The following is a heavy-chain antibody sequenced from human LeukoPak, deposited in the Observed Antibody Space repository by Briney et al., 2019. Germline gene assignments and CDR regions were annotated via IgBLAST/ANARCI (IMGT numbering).Heavy chain of an antibody. CDR2: ISGSGGST. D-gene: IGHD2-2*01. J-gene: IGHJ3*02. V-gene: IGHV3-23*01. CDR3: AREYCSSTSCWEAAFDI. CDR1: GFTFSSYA. Sequence: GGSLRLSCAASGFTFSSYAMSWVRQAPGKGLEWVSAISGSGGSTYYADSVKGRFTISRDNAKNSLYLQMNSLRAEDTAVYYCAREYCSSTSCWEAAFDIWGQGTMVTVSS.